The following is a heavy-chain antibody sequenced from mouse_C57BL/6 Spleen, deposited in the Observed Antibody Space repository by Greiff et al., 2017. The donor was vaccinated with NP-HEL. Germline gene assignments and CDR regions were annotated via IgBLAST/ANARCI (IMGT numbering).Heavy chain of an antibody. CDR2: IHPNSGST. V-gene: IGHV1-64*01. CDR1: GYTFTSYW. Sequence: QVQLQQPGAELVKPGASVKLSCKASGYTFTSYWMHWVKQRPGQGLEWIGMIHPNSGSTNYNEKFKSKATLTVDKSSSTAYMQLISLTSEDSAVYYCARWGRRTTFDYWGQGTTLTVSS. D-gene: IGHD1-2*01. J-gene: IGHJ2*01. CDR3: ARWGRRTTFDY.